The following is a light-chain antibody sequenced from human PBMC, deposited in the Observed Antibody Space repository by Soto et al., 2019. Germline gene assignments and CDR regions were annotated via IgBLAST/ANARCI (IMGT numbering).Light chain of an antibody. CDR2: RAS. J-gene: IGKJ2*01. Sequence: EVVLTQSPGTLPVSPGERVTLSCRASQSVGRNYLAWYQQKPGQAPRLLIHRASNRATGIPDRFSGSGSGTDFTLTISRLQPEDFATYYCQHLNDYRYTFGQGTKVEIK. CDR1: QSVGRNY. V-gene: IGKV3-20*01. CDR3: QHLNDYRYT.